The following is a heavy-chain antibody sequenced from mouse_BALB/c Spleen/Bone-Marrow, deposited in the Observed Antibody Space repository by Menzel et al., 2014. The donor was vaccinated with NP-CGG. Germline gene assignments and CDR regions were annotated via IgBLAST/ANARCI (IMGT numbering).Heavy chain of an antibody. Sequence: QVQLQQPGGELVRPGTSVRVSCRASGYAFTNHLIEWVKQRPGQRLEGIGVINPGGGDIILNEKFKGKATLTADKSSSTAYMQLNSLTSDDSAVYFCARRLRDYWGQGTTLTVSS. V-gene: IGHV1-54*01. D-gene: IGHD6-5*01. CDR3: ARRLRDY. CDR2: INPGGGDI. J-gene: IGHJ2*01. CDR1: GYAFTNHL.